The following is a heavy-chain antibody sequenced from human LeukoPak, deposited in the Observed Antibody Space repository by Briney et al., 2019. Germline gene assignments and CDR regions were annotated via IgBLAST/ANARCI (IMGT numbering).Heavy chain of an antibody. V-gene: IGHV4-59*12. D-gene: IGHD3-10*01. CDR2: IYYSGST. CDR3: ARDPYGENSAFDI. Sequence: SETLSLTCTVSGGSISSYYWSWIRQPPGKGLEWIGYIYYSGSTYYNPSLKSRVTISVDRSKNQFSLKLSSVTAADTAVYYCARDPYGENSAFDIWGQGTMVTVSS. CDR1: GGSISSYY. J-gene: IGHJ3*02.